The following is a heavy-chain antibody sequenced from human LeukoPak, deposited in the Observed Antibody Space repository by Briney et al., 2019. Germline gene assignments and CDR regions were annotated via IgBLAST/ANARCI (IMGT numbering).Heavy chain of an antibody. Sequence: ASVKASCKASGYTFTGYYMHWVRQAPGQGLEWMGWISAYNGNTNYAQKLQGRVTMTTDTSTSTAYMELRSLRSDDTAVYYCARVPLPGIAVAGIDYWGQGTLVTVSS. CDR1: GYTFTGYY. V-gene: IGHV1-18*04. CDR3: ARVPLPGIAVAGIDY. J-gene: IGHJ4*02. CDR2: ISAYNGNT. D-gene: IGHD6-19*01.